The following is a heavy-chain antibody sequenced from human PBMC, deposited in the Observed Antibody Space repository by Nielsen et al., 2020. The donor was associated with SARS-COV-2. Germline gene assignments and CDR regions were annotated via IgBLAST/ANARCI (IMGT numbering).Heavy chain of an antibody. D-gene: IGHD3-3*01. CDR3: AREYDFWSGYYLYYYYYYYMDV. CDR2: ISSSSSYI. Sequence: VRQAPGKGLEWVSSISSSSSYIYYADSVKGRFTISRDNAKNSLYLQMNSLRAEDTAVYYCAREYDFWSGYYLYYYYYYYMDVWGKGTTVTASS. J-gene: IGHJ6*03. V-gene: IGHV3-21*01.